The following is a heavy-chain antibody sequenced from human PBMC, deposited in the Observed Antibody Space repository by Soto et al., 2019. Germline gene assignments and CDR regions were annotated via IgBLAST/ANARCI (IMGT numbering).Heavy chain of an antibody. J-gene: IGHJ4*02. V-gene: IGHV1-18*01. CDR2: ISAYNGNT. CDR1: GYTFTSYG. CDR3: ARDLQPVKTYYYDSSGFPPSDY. Sequence: ASVKVSCKASGYTFTSYGISCVRQAPGQGLEWMGWISAYNGNTNYAQKLQGRVTMTTDTSTSTAYMELRSLRSDDTAVYYCARDLQPVKTYYYDSSGFPPSDYWGQGTLVTVSS. D-gene: IGHD3-22*01.